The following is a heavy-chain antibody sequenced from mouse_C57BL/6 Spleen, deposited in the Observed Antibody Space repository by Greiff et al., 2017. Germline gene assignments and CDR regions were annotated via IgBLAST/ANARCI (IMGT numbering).Heavy chain of an antibody. V-gene: IGHV1-64*01. Sequence: QVQLKQSGAELVKPGASVKLSCKASGYTFTSYWLHWVKKRPGQGLEWIGMIHPNSGSTNYNEKFKSKATLTVDKSSSTAYMQLSSLTSADSAVYYCARWGDSSGYVPPYWGQGTLVTVSA. J-gene: IGHJ3*01. D-gene: IGHD3-2*02. CDR2: IHPNSGST. CDR1: GYTFTSYW. CDR3: ARWGDSSGYVPPY.